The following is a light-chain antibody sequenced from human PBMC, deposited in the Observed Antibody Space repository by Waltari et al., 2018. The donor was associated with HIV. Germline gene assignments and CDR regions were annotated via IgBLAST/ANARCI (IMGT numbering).Light chain of an antibody. Sequence: QSVLTQPPSASGTPGQRVTISCSGSISILGSHYVYWYQQLPVTAPKLLIESNKQLPSGFPVRFSGSKSGTSASLAISGLRSEDEADYYCAAWEDSLSGVVIGGGTKLTVL. J-gene: IGLJ2*01. CDR3: AAWEDSLSGVV. CDR2: SNK. CDR1: ISILGSHY. V-gene: IGLV1-47*01.